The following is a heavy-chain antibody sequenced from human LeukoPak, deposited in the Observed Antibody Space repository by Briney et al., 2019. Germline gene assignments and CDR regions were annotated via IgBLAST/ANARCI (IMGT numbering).Heavy chain of an antibody. J-gene: IGHJ4*01. CDR1: GGSISSYY. V-gene: IGHV4-4*07. CDR2: IYISGSS. CDR3: ARATYGDYGYFDY. D-gene: IGHD4-17*01. Sequence: SGTLSLTCTVSGGSISSYYWSWIRQPAEKGLEWIGRIYISGSSNYNPSLKSRVTISVDKSKNQFSLKLSSVTAADTAVYYCARATYGDYGYFDYWGHGTLVTVSS.